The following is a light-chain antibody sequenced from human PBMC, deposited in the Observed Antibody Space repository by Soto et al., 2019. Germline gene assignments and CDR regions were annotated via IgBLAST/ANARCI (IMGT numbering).Light chain of an antibody. CDR1: QSLVYSDGNTY. CDR2: KVS. CDR3: MQGTHWPPAT. Sequence: DVVMTQSPLSLPVTLGQPASISCRSSQSLVYSDGNTYLTWFQQRPGQSPRRLIYKVSNRDSGVPDRFSGSGSGTDFTLKISRVEAEDVGVYNCMQGTHWPPATFGQGTKVEIK. J-gene: IGKJ1*01. V-gene: IGKV2-30*01.